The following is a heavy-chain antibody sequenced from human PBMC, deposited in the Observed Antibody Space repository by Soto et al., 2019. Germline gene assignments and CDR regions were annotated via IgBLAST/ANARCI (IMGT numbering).Heavy chain of an antibody. CDR2: IYYSGNT. CDR1: GGSISSSSSY. CDR3: ARHVAGYSSGLDY. V-gene: IGHV4-39*01. J-gene: IGHJ4*02. D-gene: IGHD6-19*01. Sequence: QLQLQESGPGLVKPSETLSLTCTVSGGSISSSSSYWGWIRQPPGKGLEWIGSIYYSGNTYYNPSLKSRVTISVDTSKNQYSLKLSSVTAADTAVYYCARHVAGYSSGLDYWGQGTLDTVSS.